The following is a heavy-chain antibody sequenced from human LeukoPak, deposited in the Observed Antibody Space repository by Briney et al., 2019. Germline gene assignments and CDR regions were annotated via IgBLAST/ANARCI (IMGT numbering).Heavy chain of an antibody. J-gene: IGHJ6*02. V-gene: IGHV5-51*01. Sequence: GESLKISCKGSGYSFTSYWIGWVRQTPGKGLEWMGIIYPGDSDTRYSPSFQGQVTISADKSIGTAYLQWSSLKASDTAMYYCASGVYCSGGSCSKDWYYGMDVWGQGTTVTVSS. CDR3: ASGVYCSGGSCSKDWYYGMDV. CDR2: IYPGDSDT. CDR1: GYSFTSYW. D-gene: IGHD2-15*01.